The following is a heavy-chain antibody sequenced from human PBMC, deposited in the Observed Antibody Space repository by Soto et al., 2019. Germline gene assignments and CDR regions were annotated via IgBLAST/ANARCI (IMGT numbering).Heavy chain of an antibody. Sequence: ASVKVSCKASGYTFTSYDINWVRQATGQGLEWMGWMNPNSGNTGYAQKFQGRVTMTRNTSISTAYMELSSLRSEDTAVYYCARGSRITIFGVVTPPDYGMDVWGQGTTVTSP. CDR3: ARGSRITIFGVVTPPDYGMDV. V-gene: IGHV1-8*01. CDR1: GYTFTSYD. D-gene: IGHD3-3*01. J-gene: IGHJ6*02. CDR2: MNPNSGNT.